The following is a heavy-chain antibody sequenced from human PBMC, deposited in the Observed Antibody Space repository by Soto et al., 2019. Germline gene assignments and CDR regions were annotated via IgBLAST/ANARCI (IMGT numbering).Heavy chain of an antibody. CDR2: IYPGDSDT. J-gene: IGHJ4*02. D-gene: IGHD2-21*02. CDR1: GNSFNNW. V-gene: IGHV5-51*01. CDR3: AGGHCDNFGYGMDD. Sequence: GESLKISCKGLGNSFNNWIGWVRQMPGKGLEWVGIIYPGDSDTRYSPSFQGQVTISADKSISTAYLQWSSLKPSDSAMYYCAGGHCDNFGYGMDDWGQGTLVTVSS.